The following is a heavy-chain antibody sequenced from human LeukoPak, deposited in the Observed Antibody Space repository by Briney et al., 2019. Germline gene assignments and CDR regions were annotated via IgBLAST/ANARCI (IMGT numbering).Heavy chain of an antibody. CDR3: ARGIAAAGTGLYN. J-gene: IGHJ4*02. CDR1: GFTVSSNY. CDR2: IYSDGTT. Sequence: GGSLRLSCAASGFTVSSNYMSWVRQAPGKGLEWVSVIYSDGTTYNADSVKGRFTISRDNSKNTLYLQINSLRAEDTAVYYCARGIAAAGTGLYNWGQGTLLTVSS. V-gene: IGHV3-53*01. D-gene: IGHD6-13*01.